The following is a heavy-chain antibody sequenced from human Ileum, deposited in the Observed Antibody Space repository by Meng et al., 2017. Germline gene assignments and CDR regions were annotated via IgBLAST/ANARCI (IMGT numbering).Heavy chain of an antibody. V-gene: IGHV4-31*01. Sequence: VQLQEVGPGVVLPSHALSLTGSVSGGSITCGGYYWGWIRQHPGQGLEWIGYLFYSGGTYYNSSLMSQINISADTSKNQFALKVSSVTGADTAVYYCARVRRGLVLRFDPWGQGTLVTVSS. CDR2: LFYSGGT. J-gene: IGHJ5*02. CDR1: GGSITCGGYY. D-gene: IGHD3/OR15-3a*01. CDR3: ARVRRGLVLRFDP.